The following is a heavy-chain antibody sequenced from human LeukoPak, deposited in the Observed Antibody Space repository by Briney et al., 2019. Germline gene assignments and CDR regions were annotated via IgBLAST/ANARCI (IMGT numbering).Heavy chain of an antibody. D-gene: IGHD3-10*02. V-gene: IGHV3-21*01. CDR3: AELGITMIGGV. CDR2: ISSSSSYI. J-gene: IGHJ6*04. Sequence: GGSLRLSCAASGFTFSSYSMNWVRQAPGKGLEWVSSISSSSSYIYYADSVKGRFTISRDNDKNSLSLQMNSLRAEDTAVYYCAELGITMIGGVWGKGTTVTISS. CDR1: GFTFSSYS.